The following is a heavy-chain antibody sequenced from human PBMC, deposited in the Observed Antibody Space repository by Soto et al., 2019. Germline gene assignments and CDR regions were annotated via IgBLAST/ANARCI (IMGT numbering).Heavy chain of an antibody. CDR2: IHYSGSV. J-gene: IGHJ6*02. V-gene: IGHV4-30-4*01. CDR1: GGSISSDHYH. D-gene: IGHD4-17*01. Sequence: SETLSLTCTVSGGSISSDHYHWTWIRQTPGKGLEWIGYIHYSGSVYYNPSLQSRVTMSVDTSKNLFSLKLSSVTAADTAVYFCVGEDDGGDRDYYGLAVWGQGTTVTVSS. CDR3: VGEDDGGDRDYYGLAV.